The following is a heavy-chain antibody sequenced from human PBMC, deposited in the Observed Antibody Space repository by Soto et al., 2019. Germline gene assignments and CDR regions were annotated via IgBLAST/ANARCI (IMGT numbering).Heavy chain of an antibody. Sequence: ASVKVSCKASGYTFTGYYMHWVRQAPGQGLEWMGWISAYNGNTNYAQKLQGRVTMTTDTSTSTAYMELRSLRSDDTAVYYCARDQDCSSTSCYLSYGMDVWGQGTKVTVSS. D-gene: IGHD2-2*01. CDR2: ISAYNGNT. CDR1: GYTFTGYY. J-gene: IGHJ6*02. V-gene: IGHV1-18*04. CDR3: ARDQDCSSTSCYLSYGMDV.